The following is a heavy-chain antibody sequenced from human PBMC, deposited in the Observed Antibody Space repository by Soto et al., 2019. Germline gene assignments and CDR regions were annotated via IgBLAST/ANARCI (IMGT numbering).Heavy chain of an antibody. J-gene: IGHJ4*02. CDR1: GFTFRNYA. Sequence: EVQLFESGGGLVQPGGSLRLSCAASGFTFRNYAMSWARQAPGKGLEWVSAISGSGGTTLYADSVKGRFTISRDNSKNTLYLQMNSLRVEDTAVYYCAKDRSSTSCYAFDYWGQGSLVTVSS. CDR2: ISGSGGTT. CDR3: AKDRSSTSCYAFDY. D-gene: IGHD2-2*01. V-gene: IGHV3-23*01.